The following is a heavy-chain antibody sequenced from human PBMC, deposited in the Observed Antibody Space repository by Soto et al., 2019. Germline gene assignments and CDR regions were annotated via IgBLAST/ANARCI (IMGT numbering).Heavy chain of an antibody. D-gene: IGHD2-21*02. J-gene: IGHJ4*02. CDR3: ARNSYISGDDDSYYFDY. Sequence: ASVKVSCKASGYTFTRYAMHWVRQAPGQRPEWMGWINPGNGDTKYSEKLQGRVTFTRDTSAITIYMELSSLRSEDTALYYCARNSYISGDDDSYYFDYWGQGTLVTVSS. CDR2: INPGNGDT. V-gene: IGHV1-3*01. CDR1: GYTFTRYA.